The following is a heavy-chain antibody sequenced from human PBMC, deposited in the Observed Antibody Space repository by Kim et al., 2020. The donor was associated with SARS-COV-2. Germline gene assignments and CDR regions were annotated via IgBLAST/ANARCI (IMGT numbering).Heavy chain of an antibody. Sequence: TNYKPPLKSRVTISVDKAKNQFSLKLSSVTAADTAVYYCARNTAMAHGDYWGQGTLVTVSS. CDR3: ARNTAMAHGDY. V-gene: IGHV4-4*02. CDR2: T. D-gene: IGHD5-18*01. J-gene: IGHJ4*02.